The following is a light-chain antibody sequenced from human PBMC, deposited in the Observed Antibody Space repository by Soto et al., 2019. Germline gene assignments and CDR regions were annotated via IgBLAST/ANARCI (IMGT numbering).Light chain of an antibody. CDR3: QQYENSPIT. J-gene: IGKJ5*01. CDR2: GAS. Sequence: IGLTQSPVTLSWSPGEGASLSCVPSQSLSSNFLACYQKKPGQAPRLLIYGASSRATGIPDTFSGTGSETDFTLTINRLEPEDFAVYYCQQYENSPITFGQGTRLEIK. CDR1: QSLSSNF. V-gene: IGKV3-20*01.